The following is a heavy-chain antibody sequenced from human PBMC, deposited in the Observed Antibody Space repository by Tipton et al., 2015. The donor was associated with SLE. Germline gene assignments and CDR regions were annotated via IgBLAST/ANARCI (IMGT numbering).Heavy chain of an antibody. J-gene: IGHJ5*02. D-gene: IGHD3-22*01. V-gene: IGHV4-31*03. CDR2: IYYSGNT. CDR1: AGSISSGGNY. CDR3: ARGELIEGFDP. Sequence: TLSLTCTVSAGSISSGGNYWGWIRQHPGKGLEWIGYIYYSGNTYYNPSLRSRVTISMDTSKSQFSLTLKSVTAADTAVYFCARGELIEGFDPWGQGTLVTVAA.